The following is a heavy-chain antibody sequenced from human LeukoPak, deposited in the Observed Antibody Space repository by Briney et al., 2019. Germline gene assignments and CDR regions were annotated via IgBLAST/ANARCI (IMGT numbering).Heavy chain of an antibody. CDR2: VHYSGST. CDR3: ATRSSHTSSWYVYLFWDY. D-gene: IGHD6-13*01. Sequence: SETLSLTCTVSGGSISGFYWSWIRQPPGKGLEWTGYVHYSGSTTYNPSLKSRVTISLDASENQFSLNLNSVTAADTAVYYCATRSSHTSSWYVYLFWDYWGQGALVTVSS. CDR1: GGSISGFY. J-gene: IGHJ4*02. V-gene: IGHV4-59*01.